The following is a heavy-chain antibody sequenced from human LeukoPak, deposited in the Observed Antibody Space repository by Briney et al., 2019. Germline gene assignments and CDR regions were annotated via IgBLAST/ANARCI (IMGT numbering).Heavy chain of an antibody. Sequence: SQTLSLTCTVSGGSISSGDYYWSWIRQPPGKGLEWIGYIYYSGSTYYNPSLKSRVTLSVDTSKNQFSLKLSSVTAADTAVYYCARVRSGWYYMDVWGKGTTVTVSS. CDR3: ARVRSGWYYMDV. CDR1: GGSISSGDYY. V-gene: IGHV4-30-4*08. J-gene: IGHJ6*03. D-gene: IGHD6-19*01. CDR2: IYYSGST.